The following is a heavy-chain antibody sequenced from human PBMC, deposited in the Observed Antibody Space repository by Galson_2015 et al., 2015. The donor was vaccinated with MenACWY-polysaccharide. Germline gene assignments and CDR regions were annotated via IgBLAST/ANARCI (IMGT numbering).Heavy chain of an antibody. CDR2: IHHGGST. D-gene: IGHD2-2*01. Sequence: ETLSLTCTVSGGSISSGDSYWSWIRQSPGKGLEWIGSIHHGGSTFYNPSLKSRVTVSVDSSKNQFSLKVRSVTAADTAVYYCASLPLGNCGSVSCYGYFHHWGQG. J-gene: IGHJ1*01. CDR1: GGSISSGDSY. V-gene: IGHV4-39*07. CDR3: ASLPLGNCGSVSCYGYFHH.